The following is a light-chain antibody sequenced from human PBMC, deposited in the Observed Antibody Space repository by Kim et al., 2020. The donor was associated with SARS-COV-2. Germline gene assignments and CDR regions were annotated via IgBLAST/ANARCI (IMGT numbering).Light chain of an antibody. CDR1: QNINAW. CDR2: KAS. CDR3: QQYNSYSLT. Sequence: DIQMTQSPSTLSASVGDRVTITCRASQNINAWLAWYQQKPGKAPKLLISKASSLESGVPSRFSGGGSGTEFTLTISSLQPDDFATYYCQQYNSYSLTFGGGTKVDIK. V-gene: IGKV1-5*03. J-gene: IGKJ4*01.